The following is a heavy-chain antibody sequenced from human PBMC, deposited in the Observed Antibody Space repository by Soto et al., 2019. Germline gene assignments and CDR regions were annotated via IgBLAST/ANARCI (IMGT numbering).Heavy chain of an antibody. CDR3: AKASRDILVTPAAVDY. CDR2: ISGGGVST. V-gene: IGHV3-23*01. D-gene: IGHD2-2*01. Sequence: PGGSLRLSCTASGFTFGNSAMSWVRQAPGKGLEWALTISGGGVSTHYADSVKGRFTISRDNSKNTLYLQMNSPRAEDMALYYCAKASRDILVTPAAVDYWGRGTLVTVSS. CDR1: GFTFGNSA. J-gene: IGHJ4*02.